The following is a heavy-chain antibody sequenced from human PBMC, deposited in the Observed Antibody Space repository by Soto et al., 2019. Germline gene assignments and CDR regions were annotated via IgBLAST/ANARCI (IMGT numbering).Heavy chain of an antibody. CDR2: IYSGGST. V-gene: IGHV3-53*01. CDR3: ARDFRSGYYDSSGYYQAYYYYGMDV. CDR1: GFTVSSNY. D-gene: IGHD3-22*01. J-gene: IGHJ6*02. Sequence: GGSLRLSCAASGFTVSSNYMSWVRQAPGKGVEWVSVIYSGGSTYYADSVKGRFTISRDNSKNTLYLQMNSLRAEDTAVYYCARDFRSGYYDSSGYYQAYYYYGMDVWGQGTTVTVSS.